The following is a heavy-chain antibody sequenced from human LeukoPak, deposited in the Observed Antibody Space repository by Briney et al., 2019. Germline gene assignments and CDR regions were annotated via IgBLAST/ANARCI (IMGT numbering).Heavy chain of an antibody. CDR2: IYHSGST. J-gene: IGHJ4*02. CDR1: GYSISSDYY. V-gene: IGHV4-38-2*02. Sequence: SETLSLTCTVSGYSISSDYYWGWIRQPPGKGLEWIGSIYHSGSTYYNLSLKSRVTISVDTSKNQFSLKLSSVTAADTAVYYCARGKSRGSHIDYWGQGTLVTVSS. CDR3: ARGKSRGSHIDY. D-gene: IGHD1-26*01.